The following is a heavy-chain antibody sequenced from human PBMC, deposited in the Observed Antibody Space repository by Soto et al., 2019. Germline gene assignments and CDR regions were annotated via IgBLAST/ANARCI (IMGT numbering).Heavy chain of an antibody. CDR1: GFTFSTYA. CDR2: ILFDGSKK. D-gene: IGHD6-19*01. Sequence: QVQLVESGGGVVQPGRSLRLSCAASGFTFSTYAMHWVRQTPGKGLEWVAVILFDGSKKYYAEPVKGRFTISRDNSMNALYLQMNTLRAEDTAIYYCARSYSSGWVGAFDVWGQGTMVTVSS. V-gene: IGHV3-30-3*01. CDR3: ARSYSSGWVGAFDV. J-gene: IGHJ3*01.